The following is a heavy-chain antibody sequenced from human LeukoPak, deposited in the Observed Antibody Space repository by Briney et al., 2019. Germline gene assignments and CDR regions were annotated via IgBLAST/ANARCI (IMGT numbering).Heavy chain of an antibody. CDR2: INHSGST. D-gene: IGHD2-2*01. J-gene: IGHJ4*02. Sequence: ASETLSLTCAVYGGSFSGYYWSWIRQPPGKGLEWIGEINHSGSTNYNPSLKSRVTISVDTSKNQFSLKLSSMTAADTAVYYCARGPHRRFVVVPAAAYYFDYWGQGTLVTVSS. CDR1: GGSFSGYY. V-gene: IGHV4-34*01. CDR3: ARGPHRRFVVVPAAAYYFDY.